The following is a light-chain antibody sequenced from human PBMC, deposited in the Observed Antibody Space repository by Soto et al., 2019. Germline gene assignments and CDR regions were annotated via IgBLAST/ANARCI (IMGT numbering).Light chain of an antibody. V-gene: IGKV1-9*01. CDR2: GAS. CDR1: QGITSY. Sequence: KFSQSSSSLSASVRDRVTITCRASQGITSYLAWYRQKPGKAPKLLIYGASTLQSGVPSRFSGSGSGTEFTLTISSLQPDDFTTYYCQLATFFWGTFAQGGIVDIK. J-gene: IGKJ1*01. CDR3: QLATFFWGT.